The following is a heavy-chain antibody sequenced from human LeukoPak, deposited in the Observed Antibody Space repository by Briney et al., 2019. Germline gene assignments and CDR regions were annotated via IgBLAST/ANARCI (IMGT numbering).Heavy chain of an antibody. CDR2: INHSGST. D-gene: IGHD6-13*01. CDR1: GGSFNGYY. J-gene: IGHJ5*02. CDR3: ARDIGSSWYAVWFDP. V-gene: IGHV4-34*01. Sequence: SETLSLTCAVYGGSFNGYYWSWIRQPPGKGLEWIGEINHSGSTNYSPSLKSRVTLSVDTSKNQFSLRLSSVTAADTAVYYCARDIGSSWYAVWFDPWGQGTLVTVSS.